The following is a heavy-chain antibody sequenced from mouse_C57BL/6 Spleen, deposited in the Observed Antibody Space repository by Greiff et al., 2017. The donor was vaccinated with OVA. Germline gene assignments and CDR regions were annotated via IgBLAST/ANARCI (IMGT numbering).Heavy chain of an antibody. CDR3: ARHDYGSTLAY. J-gene: IGHJ3*01. D-gene: IGHD1-1*01. CDR1: GFTFSSYG. Sequence: EVKLVESGGDLVKPGGSLKLSCAASGFTFSSYGMSWVRQTPDKRLEWVATISSGGSYTYYPDRVKGRFTISRDNAKNTLYLQMSSLKSEDTAIYYCARHDYGSTLAYWGQGTLVTVSA. V-gene: IGHV5-6*01. CDR2: ISSGGSYT.